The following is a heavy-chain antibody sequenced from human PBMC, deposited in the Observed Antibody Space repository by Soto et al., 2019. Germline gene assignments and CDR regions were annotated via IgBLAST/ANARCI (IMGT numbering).Heavy chain of an antibody. CDR3: ARPSLDCSGGSCYPYYFDY. J-gene: IGHJ4*02. CDR1: GGSISTGGYF. V-gene: IGHV4-30-2*01. D-gene: IGHD2-15*01. Sequence: SETLSLTCAVSGGSISTGGYFWSWIRQPPGKGLEWIGYIYHSGSTYYNPSLKSRVTISLDRSKNQFSLKLISVTAARAALYYCARPSLDCSGGSCYPYYFDYWGQGTPVIVSS. CDR2: IYHSGST.